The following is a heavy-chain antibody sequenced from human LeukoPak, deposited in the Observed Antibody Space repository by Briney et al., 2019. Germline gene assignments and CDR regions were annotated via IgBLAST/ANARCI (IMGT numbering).Heavy chain of an antibody. V-gene: IGHV4-34*01. D-gene: IGHD5-18*01. CDR2: INHSGST. Sequence: PSGTLSLTYAVSGGSFSNYYWSWIRQPPGKGLEWIREINHSGSTNYNPSLKSRVTISVDTSKNQFSLKLSSVTAADTAVYYCARSRYSYGVTKYYFDYWGQGTLVTVSS. CDR1: GGSFSNYY. CDR3: ARSRYSYGVTKYYFDY. J-gene: IGHJ4*02.